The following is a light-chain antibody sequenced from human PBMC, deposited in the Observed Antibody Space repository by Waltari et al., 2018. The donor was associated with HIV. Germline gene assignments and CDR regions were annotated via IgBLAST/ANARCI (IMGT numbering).Light chain of an antibody. V-gene: IGLV1-47*01. CDR1: SPNIGSNY. Sequence: QSVLTQPPSASGTPGQRVTTSCSGSSPNIGSNYVYWYQQLPGTAPKLLIYRNNQRPSGVPDRFSGSKSGTSASLAISGLRSEDEADYYCAAWDDSLSGHVVFGGGTKLTVL. J-gene: IGLJ2*01. CDR2: RNN. CDR3: AAWDDSLSGHVV.